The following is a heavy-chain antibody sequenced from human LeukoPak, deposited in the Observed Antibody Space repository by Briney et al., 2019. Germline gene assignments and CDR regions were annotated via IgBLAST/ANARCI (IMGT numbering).Heavy chain of an antibody. Sequence: PSETLSLTCTASGGSISSSSYYWGWIRQPPGKGLEWIGSIYYSGSTYYNPSLKSRVTISVDTSKNQFSLKLSSVTAADTAVYYCARKISGAFDIWGQGTMVTVSS. CDR1: GGSISSSSYY. V-gene: IGHV4-39*01. CDR3: ARKISGAFDI. D-gene: IGHD1-26*01. J-gene: IGHJ3*02. CDR2: IYYSGST.